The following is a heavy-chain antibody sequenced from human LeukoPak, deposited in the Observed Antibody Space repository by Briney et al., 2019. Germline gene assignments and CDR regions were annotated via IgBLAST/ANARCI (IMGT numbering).Heavy chain of an antibody. V-gene: IGHV1-69*04. J-gene: IGHJ3*02. CDR1: GGTFSSYA. CDR3: ARDFGYYDILTGYRDAFDI. Sequence: ASVKVSCKASGGTFSSYAISWVRQAPGQGLEWMGRIIPILGIANYAQKFQGRVTITADKSTSTAYMELSSLRSEDTAVYYCARDFGYYDILTGYRDAFDIWGQGTMVTVSS. CDR2: IIPILGIA. D-gene: IGHD3-9*01.